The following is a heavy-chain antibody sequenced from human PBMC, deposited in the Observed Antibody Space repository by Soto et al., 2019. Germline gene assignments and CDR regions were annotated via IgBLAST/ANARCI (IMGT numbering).Heavy chain of an antibody. CDR2: IKSKTDGGTT. Sequence: EVQLVESGGGLVKPGGSLRLSCAASGFTFSNAWMNWVRQAPGKGLEWVGRIKSKTDGGTTDYAAPVKGRFTISRDDSKNTLHLQMNSLKTEDTAVYYCTTDYYDSSGYYSPYYYYYGMDVGGQGTTVTVSS. J-gene: IGHJ6*02. V-gene: IGHV3-15*07. CDR3: TTDYYDSSGYYSPYYYYYGMDV. D-gene: IGHD3-22*01. CDR1: GFTFSNAW.